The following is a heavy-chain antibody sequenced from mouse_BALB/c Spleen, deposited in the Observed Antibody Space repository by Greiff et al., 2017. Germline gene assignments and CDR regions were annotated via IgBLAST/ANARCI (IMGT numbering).Heavy chain of an antibody. V-gene: IGHV1-84*02. Sequence: LEESGPELVKPGASVKISCKASGYTFTDYYINWVKQKPGQGLEWIGWIYPGSGNTKYNEKFKGKATLTVDTSSSTAYMQLSSLTSEDTAVYFCARGAVGSWFAYWGQGTLVTVSA. CDR3: ARGAVGSWFAY. D-gene: IGHD3-3*01. CDR1: GYTFTDYY. J-gene: IGHJ3*01. CDR2: IYPGSGNT.